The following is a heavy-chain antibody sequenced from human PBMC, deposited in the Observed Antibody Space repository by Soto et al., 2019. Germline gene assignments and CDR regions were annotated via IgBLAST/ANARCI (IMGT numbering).Heavy chain of an antibody. Sequence: EVQLLESGGGLVQPGGSLRLSYAASGFTFSSYAMSWVRQAPGKGLEWDSAISGSGGSTYYADSVKGRFTISRDNSKNTLYLQMNSLRAEDTAVYYCTASSGWYNAFDIWGQGTMVTVSS. CDR2: ISGSGGST. D-gene: IGHD6-19*01. V-gene: IGHV3-23*01. CDR3: TASSGWYNAFDI. CDR1: GFTFSSYA. J-gene: IGHJ3*02.